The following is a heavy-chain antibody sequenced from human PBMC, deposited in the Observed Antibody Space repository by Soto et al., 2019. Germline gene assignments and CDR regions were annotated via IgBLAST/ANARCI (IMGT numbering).Heavy chain of an antibody. D-gene: IGHD2-21*02. CDR3: AREGGVVVTAFDAFDI. CDR1: GFTFSSYS. Sequence: VGSLRLSCAASGFTFSSYSMNWVRQAPGKGLEWVSSISSSSSYIYYADSVKGRFTISRDNAKNSLYLQMNSLRAEDTAVYYCAREGGVVVTAFDAFDIWGQGTMLTVSS. CDR2: ISSSSSYI. J-gene: IGHJ3*02. V-gene: IGHV3-21*01.